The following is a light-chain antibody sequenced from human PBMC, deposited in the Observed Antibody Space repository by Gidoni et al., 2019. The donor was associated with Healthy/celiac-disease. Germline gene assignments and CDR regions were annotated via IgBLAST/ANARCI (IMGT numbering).Light chain of an antibody. J-gene: IGLJ1*01. CDR2: GTS. CDR3: QSYDSSLSCSV. Sequence: QSVLTQPPSVSGAPGQRVTISCTGSSSNIGAGYDVHWYQQLPGTAPKLLIYGTSNRPSGFPDRFSGSKSGTSASLAITGLQAEDEADYYCQSYDSSLSCSVFGTGTKVTVL. CDR1: SSNIGAGYD. V-gene: IGLV1-40*01.